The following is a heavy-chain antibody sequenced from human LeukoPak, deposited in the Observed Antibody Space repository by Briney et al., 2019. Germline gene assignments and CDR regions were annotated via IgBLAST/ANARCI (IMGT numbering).Heavy chain of an antibody. Sequence: ASVKVSCKASGYSFTDYYIHWVRQAPGQGLEWMGWVHPTSGATNYARKFQGRVTMTRDTSLSTAYMDLSRLRSDDTAVFYCAKDSSDSVSVACPLEDWGQGTPVTVSS. CDR3: AKDSSDSVSVACPLED. CDR2: VHPTSGAT. D-gene: IGHD5/OR15-5a*01. CDR1: GYSFTDYY. J-gene: IGHJ4*02. V-gene: IGHV1-2*02.